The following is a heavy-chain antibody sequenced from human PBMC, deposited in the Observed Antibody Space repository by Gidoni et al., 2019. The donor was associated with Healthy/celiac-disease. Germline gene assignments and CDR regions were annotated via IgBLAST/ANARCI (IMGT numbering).Heavy chain of an antibody. CDR1: GFTFSSYG. CDR2: ISYDGSNK. Sequence: QVQLVESGGGVVQPGRSLRLSCAASGFTFSSYGMHWVRQAPGKGLEWVAVISYDGSNKYYADSVKGRFTISRDNSKNTLYLQMNSLRAEDTAVYYCAKGKDIVVVVAATPFDYWGQGTLVTVSS. D-gene: IGHD2-15*01. J-gene: IGHJ4*02. CDR3: AKGKDIVVVVAATPFDY. V-gene: IGHV3-30*18.